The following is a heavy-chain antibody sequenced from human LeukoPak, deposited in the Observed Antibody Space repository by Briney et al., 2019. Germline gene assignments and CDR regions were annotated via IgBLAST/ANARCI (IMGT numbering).Heavy chain of an antibody. J-gene: IGHJ4*02. Sequence: GGSLRLSCAASGLPFNIYGMHWVRQAPGKGREWVAFIRYDGSNKYYADSVKGRFTISRDNSKNTLYLQMNSLRAEDTAVYYCAEDSLVDTAMVNYWGQGTLVTVSS. CDR1: GLPFNIYG. D-gene: IGHD5-18*01. CDR2: IRYDGSNK. V-gene: IGHV3-30*02. CDR3: AEDSLVDTAMVNY.